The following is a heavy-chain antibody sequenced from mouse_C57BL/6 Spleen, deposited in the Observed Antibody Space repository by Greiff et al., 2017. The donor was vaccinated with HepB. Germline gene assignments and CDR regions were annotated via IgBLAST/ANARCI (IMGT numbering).Heavy chain of an antibody. J-gene: IGHJ3*01. CDR1: GYTFTDYE. D-gene: IGHD1-1*01. V-gene: IGHV1-15*01. CDR2: IDPETGGT. CDR3: TGAYGFAY. Sequence: VQLQQSGAELVRPGASVTLSCKASGYTFTDYEMHWVKQTPVHGLEWIGAIDPETGGTAYNQKFKGKAILTADKSSSTAYMELRSLTSEDSAVYYCTGAYGFAYWGQGTLVTVSA.